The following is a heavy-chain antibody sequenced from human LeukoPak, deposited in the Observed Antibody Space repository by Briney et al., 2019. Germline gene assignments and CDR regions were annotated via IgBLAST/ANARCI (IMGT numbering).Heavy chain of an antibody. CDR1: GYTLTELS. CDR2: FDPEDGET. J-gene: IGHJ5*02. D-gene: IGHD2-15*01. V-gene: IGHV1-24*01. Sequence: GASVKVSCKVSGYTLTELSMHWVRQAPGKGLEWMGGFDPEDGETIYAQKFRGRVTMTEDTSTDTTYMELSSLRSEDTAVYYCATVNKDIVVQQGSWFDPWGQGTLVTVSS. CDR3: ATVNKDIVVQQGSWFDP.